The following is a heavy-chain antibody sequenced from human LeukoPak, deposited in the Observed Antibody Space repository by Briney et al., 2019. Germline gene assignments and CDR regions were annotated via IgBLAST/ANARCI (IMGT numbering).Heavy chain of an antibody. D-gene: IGHD3-10*01. CDR1: GYAFTNYG. V-gene: IGHV1-3*02. J-gene: IGHJ4*02. CDR3: VRGRTSGSLLFDY. Sequence: VSVKVSCKTFGYAFTNYGIHWVRQAPGQRLEWMGWTNPADGDTLSSQDFQGRVTFTSDTSASTTYMELRSLRSEDMALYYCVRGRTSGSLLFDYWGQGTLVTVSS. CDR2: TNPADGDT.